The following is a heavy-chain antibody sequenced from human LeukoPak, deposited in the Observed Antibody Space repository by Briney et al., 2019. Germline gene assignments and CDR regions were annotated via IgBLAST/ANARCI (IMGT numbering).Heavy chain of an antibody. CDR3: ASGAYAISRAFDY. CDR1: GYTLTELS. V-gene: IGHV1-24*01. J-gene: IGHJ4*02. Sequence: ASVKVSCKVSGYTLTELSMHWVRQAPGKGLEWMGGFDPEDGETIYAQKFQGRVTITTDESTSTAYMELSSLRSEDTAVYYCASGAYAISRAFDYWGQGTLVTVSS. D-gene: IGHD2-8*01. CDR2: FDPEDGET.